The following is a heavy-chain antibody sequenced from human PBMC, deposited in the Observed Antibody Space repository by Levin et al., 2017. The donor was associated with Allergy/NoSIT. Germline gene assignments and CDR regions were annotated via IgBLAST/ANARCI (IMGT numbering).Heavy chain of an antibody. CDR2: ISGSGGST. J-gene: IGHJ4*02. V-gene: IGHV3-23*01. D-gene: IGHD6-6*01. Sequence: GGSLRLSCAASGFTFSSYAMSWVRQAPGKGLEWVSAISGSGGSTYYADSVKGRFTISRDNSKNTLYLQMNSLRAEDTAVYYCAKDLLIAPRAARQVYGYFDYWGQGTLVTVSS. CDR3: AKDLLIAPRAARQVYGYFDY. CDR1: GFTFSSYA.